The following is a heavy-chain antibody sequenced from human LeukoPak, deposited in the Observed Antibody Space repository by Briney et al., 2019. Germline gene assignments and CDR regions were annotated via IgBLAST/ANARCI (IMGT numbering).Heavy chain of an antibody. J-gene: IGHJ6*03. V-gene: IGHV3-30*14. Sequence: GGSLRLSCAASGFTFSSYAMHWVRQAPGKGLEWVAVISYDGSNKYYADSVKGRFTISRDNSKNTLYLQMNSLRAEDTAVYHCASLRGSWSYMDVWGKGTTVTVSS. CDR2: ISYDGSNK. D-gene: IGHD6-13*01. CDR3: ASLRGSWSYMDV. CDR1: GFTFSSYA.